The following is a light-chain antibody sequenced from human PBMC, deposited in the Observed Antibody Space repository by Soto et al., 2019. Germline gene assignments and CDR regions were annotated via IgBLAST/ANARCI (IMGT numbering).Light chain of an antibody. CDR3: QSYDTGLSGSRV. Sequence: QSVLTQPPSVSGAPGQGVTISCTGSSSNIGAGYDVHWYQHLPGTAPKLLIYGNKNRPPGVPDRFSGSRSGTSASLAITGLQAGDEADYYCQSYDTGLSGSRVFGSGTKVTVL. J-gene: IGLJ1*01. CDR1: SSNIGAGYD. V-gene: IGLV1-40*01. CDR2: GNK.